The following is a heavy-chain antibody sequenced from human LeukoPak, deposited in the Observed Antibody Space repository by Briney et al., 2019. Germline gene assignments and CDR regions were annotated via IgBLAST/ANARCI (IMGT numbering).Heavy chain of an antibody. CDR3: ARNYYDSSGYEAPDY. J-gene: IGHJ4*02. V-gene: IGHV3-30-3*01. CDR1: GFTFSSYA. CDR2: ISYDGSNK. D-gene: IGHD3-22*01. Sequence: PGGSLRLSCAASGFTFSSYAMHWVRQAPGKGLEWVAVISYDGSNKYYADSVKGRFTISRDNSKNTLYLQMNSLRAEDTAVYYCARNYYDSSGYEAPDYWGQGTLVTVSS.